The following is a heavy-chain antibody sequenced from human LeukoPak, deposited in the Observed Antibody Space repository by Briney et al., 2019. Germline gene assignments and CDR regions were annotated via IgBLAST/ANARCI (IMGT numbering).Heavy chain of an antibody. CDR1: GFTFSNYG. Sequence: GGSLRLSCAASGFTFSNYGMSWVRQAPGKGLEWVANIKQDGSEKYYVDSVKGRFTISRDNAKNSLYLQMNSLRAEDTSVYYCARAGITAPDYWGQGTL. D-gene: IGHD3-16*01. V-gene: IGHV3-7*04. CDR2: IKQDGSEK. CDR3: ARAGITAPDY. J-gene: IGHJ4*02.